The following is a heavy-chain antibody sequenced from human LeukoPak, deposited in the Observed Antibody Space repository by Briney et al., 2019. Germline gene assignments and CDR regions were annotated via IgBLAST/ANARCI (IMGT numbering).Heavy chain of an antibody. Sequence: SVQVSCKASGYTITSDDINWVRQATGQGLEWMGWMNPNSGNTGYAQKFQGKVTMTTNTSISTAYVELRRLRSEDTAVYYCASGDSYGSGSYRYYSYGMDVWGQGTTVTVSS. D-gene: IGHD3-10*01. J-gene: IGHJ6*02. CDR3: ASGDSYGSGSYRYYSYGMDV. CDR1: GYTITSDD. CDR2: MNPNSGNT. V-gene: IGHV1-8*01.